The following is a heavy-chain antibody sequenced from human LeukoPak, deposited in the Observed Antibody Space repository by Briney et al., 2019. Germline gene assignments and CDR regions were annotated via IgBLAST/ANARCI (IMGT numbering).Heavy chain of an antibody. CDR2: VYYRGST. V-gene: IGHV4-39*07. Sequence: SETLSLTCTVSGGSISSNNYSWGWIRQPPGKGLEWIGSVYYRGSTYYNPSLKSRVTISVDTSKNQFSLKLSSVTAADTAVYYCATAGTFYYFDYWGQGTLVTVSS. D-gene: IGHD6-13*01. CDR1: GGSISSNNYS. J-gene: IGHJ4*02. CDR3: ATAGTFYYFDY.